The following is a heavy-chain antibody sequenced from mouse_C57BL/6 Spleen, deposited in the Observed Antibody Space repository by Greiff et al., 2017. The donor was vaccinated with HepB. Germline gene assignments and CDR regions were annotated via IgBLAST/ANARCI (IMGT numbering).Heavy chain of an antibody. CDR3: ARECLGYYGSSYEGAMDY. CDR2: IYPGDGDT. D-gene: IGHD1-1*01. Sequence: VQLQQSGPELVKPGASVKISCKASGYAFSSSWMNWVKQRPGKGLEWIGRIYPGDGDTNYNGKFKGKATLTADKSSSTAYMQLSSLTSEDSAVYFCARECLGYYGSSYEGAMDYWGQGTSVTVSS. CDR1: GYAFSSSW. V-gene: IGHV1-82*01. J-gene: IGHJ4*01.